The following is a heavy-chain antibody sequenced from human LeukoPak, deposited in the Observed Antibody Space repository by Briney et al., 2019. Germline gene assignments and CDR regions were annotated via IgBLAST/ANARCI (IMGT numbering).Heavy chain of an antibody. D-gene: IGHD6-6*01. V-gene: IGHV4-59*01. CDR2: IYYSGST. Sequence: SETLSLTCTVSGGSISSYYWSWIRQPPGKVLEWNGYIYYSGSTNYNLSLKSRVTISVDTSKNQFSLKLSSVTAADTAVYYCAISSSSDYYYYYMDVWGKGTTVTVSS. CDR1: GGSISSYY. J-gene: IGHJ6*03. CDR3: AISSSSDYYYYYMDV.